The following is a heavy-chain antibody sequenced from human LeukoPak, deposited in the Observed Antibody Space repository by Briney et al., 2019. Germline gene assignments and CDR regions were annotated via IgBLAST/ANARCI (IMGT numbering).Heavy chain of an antibody. D-gene: IGHD3-22*01. J-gene: IGHJ4*02. CDR2: IPFDGSNK. V-gene: IGHV3-30*02. Sequence: GGSLRLSCAASGFTFSSYGMHWVRQAPGKGLEWVTFIPFDGSNKYYTDSVKGRFTISRDNSKNTLYLQMNSLRAEDTAVYYCATSNHYYDSSGYYGDYWGQGTLVTVSS. CDR3: ATSNHYYDSSGYYGDY. CDR1: GFTFSSYG.